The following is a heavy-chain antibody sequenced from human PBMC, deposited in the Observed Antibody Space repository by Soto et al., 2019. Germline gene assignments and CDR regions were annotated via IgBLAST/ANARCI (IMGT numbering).Heavy chain of an antibody. Sequence: QVQLVQSGAEVKKPGASVKVSCKASGYTFTGYYMHWVRQAPGQGLVWMGWINPNSGGTNYAQKFQGWVTMTRDTSISTAYMELSRLRSDDTAVYYCARDRLAEYCSSTSCSDYYYYGMDVWGQGTTVTVSS. CDR1: GYTFTGYY. D-gene: IGHD2-2*01. CDR3: ARDRLAEYCSSTSCSDYYYYGMDV. J-gene: IGHJ6*02. CDR2: INPNSGGT. V-gene: IGHV1-2*04.